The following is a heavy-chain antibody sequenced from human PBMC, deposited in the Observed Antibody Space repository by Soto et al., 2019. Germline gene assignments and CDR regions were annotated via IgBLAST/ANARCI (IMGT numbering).Heavy chain of an antibody. Sequence: TGGSLRLSCAASGFTFSSYSMNWVRQAPGKGLEWVSSISSSSSYIYYADSVKGRFTISRDNAKNSLYLQMNSLRAEDTAVYYCARLSSGYVPSDYWGQGTLVTVSS. J-gene: IGHJ4*02. D-gene: IGHD3-22*01. V-gene: IGHV3-21*01. CDR2: ISSSSSYI. CDR3: ARLSSGYVPSDY. CDR1: GFTFSSYS.